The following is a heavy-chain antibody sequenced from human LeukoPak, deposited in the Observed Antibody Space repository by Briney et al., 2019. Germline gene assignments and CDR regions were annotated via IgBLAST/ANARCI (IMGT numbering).Heavy chain of an antibody. CDR3: ARDQAGQLGY. CDR2: IYYSGST. CDR1: GGSISSGDYY. D-gene: IGHD6-6*01. V-gene: IGHV4-30-4*08. J-gene: IGHJ4*02. Sequence: SQTLSLTCTVSGGSISSGDYYWSWIRQPPGKGLEWIGYIYYSGSTCYNPSLKSRVTISVDTSKNQFPLKLSSVTAADTAVYYCARDQAGQLGYWGQGTLVTVSS.